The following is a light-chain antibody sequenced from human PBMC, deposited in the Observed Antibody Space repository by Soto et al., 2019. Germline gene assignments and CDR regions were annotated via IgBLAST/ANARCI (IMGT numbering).Light chain of an antibody. CDR3: QQYGSSPPYT. CDR2: AAS. CDR1: QTINNNF. J-gene: IGKJ2*01. V-gene: IGKV3-20*01. Sequence: EIVMTQSPGTLSLSPGERATLSCRASQTINNNFLGWYQQKPGQPPRLLIFAASRRATDIPDRFSGSGSGTDFTLTISRVEPGDFGVYYCQQYGSSPPYTFGLGTKLDIK.